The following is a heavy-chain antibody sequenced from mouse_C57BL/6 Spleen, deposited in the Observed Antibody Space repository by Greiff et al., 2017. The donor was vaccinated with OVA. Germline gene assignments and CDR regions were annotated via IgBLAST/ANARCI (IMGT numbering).Heavy chain of an antibody. CDR1: GYTFTDYN. Sequence: VQLQQSGPELVKPGASVKIPCKASGYTFTDYNMDWVKQSHGKSLEWIGDINPNNGGTIYNQKFKGKATLTVAKSSSTAYMELRSLTSEDTAFYYCAVVDRITTVEPYYYAMDDGGQGTSVTVST. J-gene: IGHJ4*01. V-gene: IGHV1-18*01. D-gene: IGHD1-1*01. CDR2: INPNNGGT. CDR3: AVVDRITTVEPYYYAMDD.